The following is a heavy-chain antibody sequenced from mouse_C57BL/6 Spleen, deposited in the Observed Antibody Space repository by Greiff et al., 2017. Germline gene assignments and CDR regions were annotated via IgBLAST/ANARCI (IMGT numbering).Heavy chain of an antibody. Sequence: EVKLVESGGGLVKPGGSLKLSCAATGFTFSDYGMHWVRQAPEKGLEWVAYISSGGSTIYYADTVKGRFTISRDKAKNTLFLQMTSLRSEDTAMYYCARASGTGYFDGWHTGTTATASS. CDR2: ISSGGSTI. D-gene: IGHD2-14*01. V-gene: IGHV5-17*01. CDR1: GFTFSDYG. CDR3: ARASGTGYFDG. J-gene: IGHJ1*02.